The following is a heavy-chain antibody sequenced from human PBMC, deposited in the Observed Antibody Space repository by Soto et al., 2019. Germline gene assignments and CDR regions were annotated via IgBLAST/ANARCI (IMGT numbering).Heavy chain of an antibody. CDR2: MSGSYDNI. CDR1: GFTFSSYA. CDR3: AKGLPYSGYDYYFDY. Sequence: LRLSCAASGFTFSSYAMSWVRQAPGKGLEWVSGMSGSYDNIYYADSVKGRFTISRDNSKSTLYLQMNSLRAEDTAVYYCAKGLPYSGYDYYFDYWGQGTLVTVSS. D-gene: IGHD5-12*01. J-gene: IGHJ4*02. V-gene: IGHV3-23*01.